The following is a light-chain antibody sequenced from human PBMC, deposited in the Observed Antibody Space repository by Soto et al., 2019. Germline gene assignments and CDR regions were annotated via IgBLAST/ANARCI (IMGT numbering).Light chain of an antibody. V-gene: IGKV3-15*01. CDR2: GAS. Sequence: EIEMTQSPATLSVSPGEIATLSCMASQSVSSNLAWYQQKPGQAPTLLRYGASARATGIPPRFSGSGSGTEFTLASSSLWSEDCSVDYCQHYNNWPFTFGQATKLESK. CDR3: QHYNNWPFT. J-gene: IGKJ2*01. CDR1: QSVSSN.